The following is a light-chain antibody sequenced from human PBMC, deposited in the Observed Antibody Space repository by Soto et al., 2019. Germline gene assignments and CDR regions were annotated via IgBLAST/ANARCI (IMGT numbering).Light chain of an antibody. Sequence: QSALTQPASVSGSPGQSITISCTGTSSDVGGYNHVSWYQHHPGKAPKLMIYDVSNRPSGVSNRFSGSKSGNTASLTISGLQAEDEADYYCSSYTSSFTVLFGGGTQLTVL. V-gene: IGLV2-14*03. CDR3: SSYTSSFTVL. CDR1: SSDVGGYNH. J-gene: IGLJ2*01. CDR2: DVS.